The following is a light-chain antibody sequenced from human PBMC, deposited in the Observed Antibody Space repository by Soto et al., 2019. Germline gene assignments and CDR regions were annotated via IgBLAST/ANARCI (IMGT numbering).Light chain of an antibody. V-gene: IGKV3-15*01. J-gene: IGKJ1*01. CDR3: QQYVHWPQT. CDR2: GAS. CDR1: QSVRYNY. Sequence: EIVLTQTSGTLPLSTGEGATLSCRASQSVRYNYLAWYQHNPGRAPRLLIYGASTRATGIPARFSGRWSGTEGTITISSLQPVDCEVYDCQQYVHWPQTLGQGT.